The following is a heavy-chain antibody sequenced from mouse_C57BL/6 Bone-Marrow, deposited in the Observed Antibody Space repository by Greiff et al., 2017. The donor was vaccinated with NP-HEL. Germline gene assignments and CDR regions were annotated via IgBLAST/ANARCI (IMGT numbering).Heavy chain of an antibody. J-gene: IGHJ4*01. D-gene: IGHD1-1*01. Sequence: QVQLQQPGAELVMPGASVKLSCKASGYTFTSYWMHWVKQRPGQGLEWIGEIDPSDSYTNYNQKFKGKSTLTVDKSSSTAYMQLISLTSEDSAVYYCASAGITTVVATRAMDYWGQGTSVTVSS. V-gene: IGHV1-69*01. CDR3: ASAGITTVVATRAMDY. CDR1: GYTFTSYW. CDR2: IDPSDSYT.